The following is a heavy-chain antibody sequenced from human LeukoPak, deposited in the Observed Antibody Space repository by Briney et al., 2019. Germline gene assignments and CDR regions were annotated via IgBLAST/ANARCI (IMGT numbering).Heavy chain of an antibody. CDR2: IIPIFGTA. Sequence: ASVKVSCKASGGTFSSYAISWVRQAPGQGLGRMGGIIPIFGTANYAQKFQGRVTITTDESTSTAYMELSSLRSEDTAVYYCARASKGPRDYDYVWGGYHKLHDAFDIWGQGTMVTVSS. D-gene: IGHD3-16*02. J-gene: IGHJ3*02. V-gene: IGHV1-69*05. CDR1: GGTFSSYA. CDR3: ARASKGPRDYDYVWGGYHKLHDAFDI.